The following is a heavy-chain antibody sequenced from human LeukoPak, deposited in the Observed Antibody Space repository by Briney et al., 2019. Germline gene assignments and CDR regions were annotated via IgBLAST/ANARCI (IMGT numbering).Heavy chain of an antibody. Sequence: EASVTVSFTASGYTFIIYGTNWVRQAPGQGGGWMGWISACYTDFAQKLQGRVTMTTDTSTSTASMELRSLRSDDTAVYYCARVGINRLMWSGEKNYYYYMDVWGKGTTVTISS. J-gene: IGHJ6*03. V-gene: IGHV1-18*01. D-gene: IGHD3-10*01. CDR1: GYTFIIYG. CDR3: ARVGINRLMWSGEKNYYYYMDV. CDR2: ISACYT.